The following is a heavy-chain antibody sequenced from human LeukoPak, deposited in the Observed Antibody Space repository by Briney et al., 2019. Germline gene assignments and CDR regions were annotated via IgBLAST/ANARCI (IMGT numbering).Heavy chain of an antibody. CDR2: INPSGGST. D-gene: IGHD5-24*01. V-gene: IGHV1-46*01. CDR3: AREGRDGYERKYYFDY. Sequence: ASVKVSCKASGYTFTSYYMHWVRQAPGQGLEWMGIINPSGGSTSYAHKFQGRVTMPRDTSTSTVYMELSSLRSEDTAVYYCAREGRDGYERKYYFDYWGQGTLVTVSS. J-gene: IGHJ4*02. CDR1: GYTFTSYY.